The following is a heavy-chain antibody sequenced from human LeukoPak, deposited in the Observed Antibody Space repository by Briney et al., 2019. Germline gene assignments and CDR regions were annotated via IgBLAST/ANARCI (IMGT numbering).Heavy chain of an antibody. CDR3: ARDHFN. J-gene: IGHJ4*02. Sequence: GGSLRLSCATSGFSFSSYAMSWVRQAPGKGLEWVSVIYSGGSTYYADSVKGRFTISRDNSKNTLYLQMNSLRAEDTAVYYCARDHFNCGQGTLVTVSS. CDR2: IYSGGST. CDR1: GFSFSSYA. V-gene: IGHV3-66*01.